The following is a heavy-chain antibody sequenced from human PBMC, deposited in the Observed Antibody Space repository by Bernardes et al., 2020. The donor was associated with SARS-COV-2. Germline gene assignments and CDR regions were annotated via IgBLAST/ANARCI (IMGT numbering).Heavy chain of an antibody. J-gene: IGHJ4*02. CDR1: GFTFSSYS. D-gene: IGHD2-15*01. Sequence: GGSLRLSCAASGFTFSSYSMNWVRQAPGKGLEWVSSISSSSSYIYYADSVKGRFTISRDNAKNSLYLQMNSLRAEDTAVYYCARDLLSGGSGALGLFDYWGQGTLVTVSS. CDR2: ISSSSSYI. V-gene: IGHV3-21*01. CDR3: ARDLLSGGSGALGLFDY.